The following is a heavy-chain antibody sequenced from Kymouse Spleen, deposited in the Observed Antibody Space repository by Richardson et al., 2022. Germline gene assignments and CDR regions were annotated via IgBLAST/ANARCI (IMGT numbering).Heavy chain of an antibody. D-gene: IGHD7-27*02. V-gene: IGHV4-61*01. Sequence: QVQLQESGPGLVKPSETLSLTCTVSGGSVSSGSYYWSWIRQPPGKGLEWIGYIYYSGSTNYNPSLKSRVTISVDTSKNQFSLKLSSVTAADTAVYYCARVRANWGFDYWGQGTLVTVSS. CDR1: GGSVSSGSYY. CDR3: ARVRANWGFDY. J-gene: IGHJ4*02. CDR2: IYYSGST.